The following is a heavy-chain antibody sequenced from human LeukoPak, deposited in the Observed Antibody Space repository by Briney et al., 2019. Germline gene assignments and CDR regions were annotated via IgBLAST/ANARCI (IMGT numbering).Heavy chain of an antibody. J-gene: IGHJ4*02. D-gene: IGHD3-10*01. CDR2: IKQDGSEK. CDR1: GFTFSDYW. V-gene: IGHV3-7*01. Sequence: GGSLRLSCAASGFTFSDYWMSWVRQAPGKGLEWVANIKQDGSEKYYVDSVKGRFTISRDNAKNSLYLQMNSLRAEDTAVYYCAREVRGVIIRNPRFDYWGQGTLVTVSS. CDR3: AREVRGVIIRNPRFDY.